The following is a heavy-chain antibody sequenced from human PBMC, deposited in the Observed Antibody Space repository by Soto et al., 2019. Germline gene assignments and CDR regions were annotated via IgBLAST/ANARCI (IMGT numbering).Heavy chain of an antibody. CDR1: GGTFSSYA. D-gene: IGHD1-26*01. CDR3: ARVRWEPSHNWFDP. CDR2: IIPIFGTA. J-gene: IGHJ5*02. Sequence: GASVKVSCKASGGTFSSYAISWVRQAPGQGLEWMGGIIPIFGTANYAQKFQGRVTITADESTSTAYMELSSLRSEDTAVYYCARVRWEPSHNWFDPWGQGTLVTVSS. V-gene: IGHV1-69*13.